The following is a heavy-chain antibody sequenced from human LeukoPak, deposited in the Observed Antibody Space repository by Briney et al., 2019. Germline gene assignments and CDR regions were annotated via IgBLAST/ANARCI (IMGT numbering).Heavy chain of an antibody. CDR1: GFTFDDYS. D-gene: IGHD6-6*01. CDR2: ITWDGGST. Sequence: GGSLRLSCAASGFTFDDYSMHWVRQPPGKGLEWVSLITWDGGSTYYADSVKGRFTISRDNNKNSLYLQMNSLRAEDTAVYYCARDIRRYSSSSSAFDIWGQGTMVTVSS. V-gene: IGHV3-43D*04. CDR3: ARDIRRYSSSSSAFDI. J-gene: IGHJ3*02.